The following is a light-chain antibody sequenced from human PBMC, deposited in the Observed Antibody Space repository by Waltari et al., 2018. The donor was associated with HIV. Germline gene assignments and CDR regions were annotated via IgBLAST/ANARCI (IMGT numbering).Light chain of an antibody. CDR3: AAWDDSLNGPWV. CDR1: SSKIGSKT. CDR2: SNN. Sequence: QSVLTQPPSASGTPGQRVTLSCSGSSSKIGSKTVNWYQTLPGTAPKLLIYSNNQRPSGVPDRFSGSKSGTSASLAISGLQSEDEADYYCAAWDDSLNGPWVFGGGTKLTVL. V-gene: IGLV1-44*01. J-gene: IGLJ3*02.